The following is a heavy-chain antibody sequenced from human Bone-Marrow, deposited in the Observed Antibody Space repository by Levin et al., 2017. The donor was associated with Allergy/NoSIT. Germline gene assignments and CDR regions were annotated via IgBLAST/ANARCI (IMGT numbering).Heavy chain of an antibody. CDR1: GGTFSSYA. V-gene: IGHV1-69*01. J-gene: IGHJ3*02. CDR3: ARDGTKLLGYDAFDI. D-gene: IGHD2/OR15-2a*01. Sequence: GGSLRLSCKASGGTFSSYAISWVRQAPGQGLEWMGGIIPIFGTANYAQKFQGRVTITADESTSTAYMELSSLRSEDTAVYYCARDGTKLLGYDAFDIWGQGTMVTVSS. CDR2: IIPIFGTA.